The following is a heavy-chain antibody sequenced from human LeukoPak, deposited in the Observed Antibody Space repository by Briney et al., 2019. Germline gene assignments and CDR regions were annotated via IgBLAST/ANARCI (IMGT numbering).Heavy chain of an antibody. V-gene: IGHV4-4*07. Sequence: SETLSLTCTVSGVSISSYYWSWIRQPAGKGLEWIGRIYTSGSTNYNPSLKSRVTMSVDTSKNQFSLKLSSVTAADTAVYYRARGKRRGYSYGYFDYWGQGTLVTVSS. CDR2: IYTSGST. J-gene: IGHJ4*02. D-gene: IGHD5-18*01. CDR3: ARGKRRGYSYGYFDY. CDR1: GVSISSYY.